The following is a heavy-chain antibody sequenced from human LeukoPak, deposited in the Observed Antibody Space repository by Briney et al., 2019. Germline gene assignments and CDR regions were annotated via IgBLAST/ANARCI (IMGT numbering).Heavy chain of an antibody. CDR3: ARQIAAAGIPN. CDR2: INHSGST. V-gene: IGHV4-34*01. D-gene: IGHD6-13*01. CDR1: GGSFSGYY. Sequence: PSETLSLTCAVYGGSFSGYYWSWIRQPPGKGLEWIGEINHSGSTNYNPSLKSRVTISVDTSKNQFSLKLSSVTAADTAVYYCARQIAAAGIPNWGQGTLVTVSS. J-gene: IGHJ4*02.